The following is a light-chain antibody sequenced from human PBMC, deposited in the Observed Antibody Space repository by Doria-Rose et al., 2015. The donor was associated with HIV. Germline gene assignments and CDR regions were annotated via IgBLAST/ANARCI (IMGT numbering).Light chain of an antibody. V-gene: IGKV4-1*01. Sequence: DIQVTQSPESLGMSLGERATLNCKSNQSLLYTSKNYLAWYQQKPGQPPKLLIYWASTRQSGVPARFSGSGSGTDFTLTISSLEAEDVAVYYCQPYYDTPSFGPGTTVDIK. CDR3: QPYYDTPS. CDR2: WAS. J-gene: IGKJ3*01. CDR1: QSLLYTSKNY.